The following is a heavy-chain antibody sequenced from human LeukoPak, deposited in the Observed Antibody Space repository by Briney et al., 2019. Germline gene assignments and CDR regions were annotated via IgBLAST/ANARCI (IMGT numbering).Heavy chain of an antibody. V-gene: IGHV3-48*02. Sequence: GGSLTLSCAASGFIFSSFSMNWVRQAPGQGMEWVSYISSTGITTYYADSVKGRFTVSRDNAKDSLYLQLNSLRDEDTAVYYCARDLISGDYTFDYWGQGALVTVSS. CDR3: ARDLISGDYTFDY. J-gene: IGHJ4*02. D-gene: IGHD4-11*01. CDR1: GFIFSSFS. CDR2: ISSTGITT.